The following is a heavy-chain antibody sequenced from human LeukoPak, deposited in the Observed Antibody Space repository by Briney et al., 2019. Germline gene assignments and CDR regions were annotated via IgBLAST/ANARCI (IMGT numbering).Heavy chain of an antibody. V-gene: IGHV4-34*01. J-gene: IGHJ4*02. Sequence: SETLSLTCAVYGGSFSGYYWSWIRQPPGKGLEWIGEINHSGSTNYNPSLKSRVTISVDTSKNQFSLKLSSVTAADTAVYYCARHPPGIAVAGHYFVYWGQGTLVTVSS. D-gene: IGHD6-19*01. CDR2: INHSGST. CDR3: ARHPPGIAVAGHYFVY. CDR1: GGSFSGYY.